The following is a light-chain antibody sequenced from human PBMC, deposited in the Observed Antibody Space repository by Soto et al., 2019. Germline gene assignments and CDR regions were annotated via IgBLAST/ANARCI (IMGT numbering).Light chain of an antibody. CDR1: QSINKY. J-gene: IGKJ2*01. Sequence: DIQMTQSPSSLSASVGDRVTITCRASQSINKYLNWYQQKPGKAPKLLIYGTSSLQSGVPSRFSSSGSGTDFTLTISSLQPDDIATYYCQQSYSTPYTFGQGTNLEIK. CDR2: GTS. CDR3: QQSYSTPYT. V-gene: IGKV1-39*01.